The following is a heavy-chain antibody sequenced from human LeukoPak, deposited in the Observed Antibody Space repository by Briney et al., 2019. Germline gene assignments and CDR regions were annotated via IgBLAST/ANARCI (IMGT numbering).Heavy chain of an antibody. Sequence: ASVKVSCKASGYTFTGYYIHWVRQAPGQGFEWMGWINPNSGGTNYAQKFQGRVTMTRDTSISTAYMELSGLRSDDTAVYYCARDLRYSGSYYVAYWGQGTLVTVSS. CDR1: GYTFTGYY. J-gene: IGHJ4*02. V-gene: IGHV1-2*02. CDR3: ARDLRYSGSYYVAY. D-gene: IGHD1-26*01. CDR2: INPNSGGT.